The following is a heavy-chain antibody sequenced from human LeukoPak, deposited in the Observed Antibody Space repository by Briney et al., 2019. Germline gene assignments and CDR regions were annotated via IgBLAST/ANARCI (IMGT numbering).Heavy chain of an antibody. CDR2: INPKSSCT. Sequence: ASVKVSCKASGYSFTGHYMHWVRQAPGQGLEWMGGINPKSSCTNYAQKFQGRVTMTRDTSISTAYMDMSRLRSDDTAVYYCARGAVNRYNWNDDNYYYYMDVWGKGSTVTISS. CDR3: ARGAVNRYNWNDDNYYYYMDV. D-gene: IGHD1-1*01. CDR1: GYSFTGHY. J-gene: IGHJ6*03. V-gene: IGHV1-2*02.